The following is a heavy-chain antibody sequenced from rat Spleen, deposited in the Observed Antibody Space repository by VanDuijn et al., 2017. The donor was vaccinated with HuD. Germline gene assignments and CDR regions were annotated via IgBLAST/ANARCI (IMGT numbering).Heavy chain of an antibody. D-gene: IGHD1-9*01. V-gene: IGHV5-29*01. Sequence: EVQLVESDGGLVQPGRSLKLSCAASGFTFSDYYMAWVRQAPTKGLKWVASISYDGGSTYYRDSVKGRFTISRDNAKSTLYLQVDSLRSEDTAIYYCARPTTGIPFNYWGQGVMVTVSS. CDR3: ARPTTGIPFNY. CDR1: GFTFSDYY. CDR2: ISYDGGST. J-gene: IGHJ2*01.